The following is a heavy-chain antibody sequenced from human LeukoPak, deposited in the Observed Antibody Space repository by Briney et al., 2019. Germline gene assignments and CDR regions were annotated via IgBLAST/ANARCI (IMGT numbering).Heavy chain of an antibody. CDR2: INPDGTQK. J-gene: IGHJ5*02. D-gene: IGHD3-16*01. V-gene: IGHV3-7*01. CDR1: GFTFSLYW. CDR3: VRQMIRFWFDP. Sequence: GGSVRLSCAASGFTFSLYWMTWVRQSPGKGLEWVADINPDGTQKYSVDSLKGRFTISRDNAKNAVFLQMNSLRDDDTAVYYCVRQMIRFWFDPWGQGTRVTVSS.